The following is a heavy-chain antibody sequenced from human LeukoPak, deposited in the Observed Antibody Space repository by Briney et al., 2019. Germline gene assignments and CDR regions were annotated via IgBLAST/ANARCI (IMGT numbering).Heavy chain of an antibody. J-gene: IGHJ4*02. Sequence: GGSLRLSCAASGFTVSNIYMSWVRQAPGKGLEWVSVTDRGGNTKYADPVKGRFTVSRDNSENTLFLQMNSLRVEDTAVYYCGTTTLSATWNYWGQGTLVTVSS. V-gene: IGHV3-53*01. CDR2: TDRGGNT. CDR3: GTTTLSATWNY. CDR1: GFTVSNIY. D-gene: IGHD3-16*02.